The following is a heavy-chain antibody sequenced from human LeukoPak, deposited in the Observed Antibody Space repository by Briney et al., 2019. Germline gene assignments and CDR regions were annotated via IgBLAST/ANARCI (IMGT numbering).Heavy chain of an antibody. CDR3: ARLNYYGSGSFVRINYMDV. CDR1: GGSISSSSYY. V-gene: IGHV4-39*07. J-gene: IGHJ6*03. Sequence: SETLSLTCTVSGGSISSSSYYWGWIRQPPGKGLEWIGSFYYGGNTYYNPSLKSRVTISVDTSKNQFSLKLSSVTAADTAVYYCARLNYYGSGSFVRINYMDVWGKGTTVTVSS. D-gene: IGHD3-10*01. CDR2: FYYGGNT.